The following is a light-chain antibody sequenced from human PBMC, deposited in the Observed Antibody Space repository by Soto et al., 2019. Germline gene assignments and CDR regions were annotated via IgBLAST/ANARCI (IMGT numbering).Light chain of an antibody. CDR2: DVS. CDR3: CSYAGSYSYV. CDR1: SSVVGGYNY. J-gene: IGLJ1*01. Sequence: QSVLTQPRSVSGSPGQSVTISCTGTSSVVGGYNYVSWYQQHSGKAPKLMIYDVSKRPSGVPDRFSGSKSGNTASLTISGLQAEDEADYYCCSYAGSYSYVFGTGTKVTVL. V-gene: IGLV2-11*01.